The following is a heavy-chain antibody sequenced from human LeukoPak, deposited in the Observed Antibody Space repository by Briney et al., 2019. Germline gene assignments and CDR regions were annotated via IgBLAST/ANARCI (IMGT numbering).Heavy chain of an antibody. CDR2: VSYDGGLK. D-gene: IGHD1-26*01. CDR3: XXXXXASGSHYQAYFDS. Sequence: PGGSLRLSCAASGFTLSRHGMHWVRQAPGRGLEWLAFVSYDGGLKYYSDSVKGRFTISRDNSKSTLSLQMNSLRGEDTAVYYXXXXXXASGSHYQAYFDSWGQGTLVTVFS. J-gene: IGHJ4*02. CDR1: GFTLSRHG. V-gene: IGHV3-30*03.